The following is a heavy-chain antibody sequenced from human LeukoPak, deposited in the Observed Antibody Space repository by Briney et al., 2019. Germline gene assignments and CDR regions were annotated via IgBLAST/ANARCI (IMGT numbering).Heavy chain of an antibody. D-gene: IGHD3-16*01. CDR2: FSTSGST. CDR1: GGSISSYY. V-gene: IGHV4-4*07. CDR3: ARVEYESEGEVAIDL. J-gene: IGHJ5*02. Sequence: SETLSLTCTVSGGSISSYYWSWIRQPAGKGLEWIGRFSTSGSTNYNPSLKSRVTMSVDTSKNQFSLRLSSVTAADTAVYYCARVEYESEGEVAIDLWGQGTQVTVSS.